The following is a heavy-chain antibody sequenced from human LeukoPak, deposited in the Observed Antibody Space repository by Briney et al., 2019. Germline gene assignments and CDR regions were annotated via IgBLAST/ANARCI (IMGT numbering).Heavy chain of an antibody. V-gene: IGHV4-59*08. CDR2: IHYSGST. Sequence: PSETLSLTCAVSGGSISNSFWNWIRQPPGKGLEWIGFIHYSGSTNSNPALKSRVTMSLDTSKNHFSLQLRSVTAADTAVYYCALTPERRGYSYGVDAFDFWGPGTMVTVSS. D-gene: IGHD5-18*01. J-gene: IGHJ3*01. CDR3: ALTPERRGYSYGVDAFDF. CDR1: GGSISNSF.